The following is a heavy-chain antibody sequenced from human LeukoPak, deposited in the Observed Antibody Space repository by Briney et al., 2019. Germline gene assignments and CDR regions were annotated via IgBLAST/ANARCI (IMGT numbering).Heavy chain of an antibody. CDR2: ISGSTTTI. D-gene: IGHD6-13*01. Sequence: GGSLRLSCAASGFTFSTYSMNWVRQAPGKGLEWISYISGSTTTIYYADSVKGRFTISRDNSKNTLYLQMNSLRAEDTAVYYCAKTESPAAATSYFDYWGQGTLVTVSS. CDR1: GFTFSTYS. CDR3: AKTESPAAATSYFDY. V-gene: IGHV3-48*01. J-gene: IGHJ4*02.